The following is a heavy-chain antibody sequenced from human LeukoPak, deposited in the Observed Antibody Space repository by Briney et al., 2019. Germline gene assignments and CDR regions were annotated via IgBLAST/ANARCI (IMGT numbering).Heavy chain of an antibody. CDR1: GGSISSYY. V-gene: IGHV4-4*07. CDR3: AGTQCSSTNCYYYYYYMDV. Sequence: SETLSLTCTVSGGSISSYYWSWIRQPAGKGLECIGRIYTSGTTSYNPSLKSRVTMSVDTSKNQFSLKLSSVTAADTAVYYCAGTQCSSTNCYYYYYYMDVWGKGTTVTVSS. CDR2: IYTSGTT. J-gene: IGHJ6*03. D-gene: IGHD2-2*01.